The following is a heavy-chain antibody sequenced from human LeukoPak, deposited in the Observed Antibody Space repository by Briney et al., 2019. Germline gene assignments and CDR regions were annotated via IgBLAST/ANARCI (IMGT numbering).Heavy chain of an antibody. V-gene: IGHV1-3*01. CDR3: ARDFDSGESYQDY. Sequence: GASVKVSCKASGYTFTSYAMHWVRQAPGQRLEWMGWINAGNGNTKYSQKFQGRVTMTTDTSTSTAYMELRSLRSDDTAVYYCARDFDSGESYQDYWGQGTLVTVSS. CDR2: INAGNGNT. CDR1: GYTFTSYA. D-gene: IGHD4-17*01. J-gene: IGHJ4*02.